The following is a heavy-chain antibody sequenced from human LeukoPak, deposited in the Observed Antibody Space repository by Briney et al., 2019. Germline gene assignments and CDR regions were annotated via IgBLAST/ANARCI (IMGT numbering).Heavy chain of an antibody. J-gene: IGHJ6*03. CDR1: GFTFDEYA. D-gene: IGHD3-10*01. CDR2: ISWNSGSI. CDR3: ARDPPYLHYYGSGSYVDYYYMDV. V-gene: IGHV3-9*01. Sequence: PGRSLRLSCAASGFTFDEYAMHWVRQAPGKGLEWVSGISWNSGSIGYADSVKGRFTISRDNAKNSLYLQMNSLRAEDTAVYYCARDPPYLHYYGSGSYVDYYYMDVWGKGTTVTVSS.